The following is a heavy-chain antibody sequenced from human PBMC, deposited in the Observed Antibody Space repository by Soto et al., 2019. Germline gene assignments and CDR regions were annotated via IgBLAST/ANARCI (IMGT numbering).Heavy chain of an antibody. CDR1: GGTFSSYA. D-gene: IGHD1-26*01. V-gene: IGHV1-69*01. CDR2: IIPIFGTA. J-gene: IGHJ5*02. Sequence: QVQLVQSGAEVKKPGSSVKVSCKASGGTFSSYAISWVRQAPGQGLEWMGGIIPIFGTANYAQKFQGRVTSTADESTSTAYMELSSLRSEDTAVYYCARDGSGSYYRIPNWFDPWGQGTLVTVSS. CDR3: ARDGSGSYYRIPNWFDP.